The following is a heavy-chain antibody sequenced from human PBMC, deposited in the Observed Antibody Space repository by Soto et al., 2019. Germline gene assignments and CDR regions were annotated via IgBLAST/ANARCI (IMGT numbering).Heavy chain of an antibody. CDR1: GFTFDDYA. Sequence: PGGSLRLSCAASGFTFDDYAMHWVRQAPGKGLEWVSLISWDGGSTYYADSVKGRFTISRDNSKNSLYLQMNSLRAEDTALYYCANNCKEDPYYGMDVWGQGTTVTVSS. CDR2: ISWDGGST. J-gene: IGHJ6*02. D-gene: IGHD1-20*01. CDR3: ANNCKEDPYYGMDV. V-gene: IGHV3-43D*04.